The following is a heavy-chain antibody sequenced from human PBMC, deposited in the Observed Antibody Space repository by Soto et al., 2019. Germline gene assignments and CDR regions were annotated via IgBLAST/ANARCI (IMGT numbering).Heavy chain of an antibody. CDR1: GFTFSSYG. V-gene: IGHV3-30*18. D-gene: IGHD1-26*01. J-gene: IGHJ6*02. Sequence: PGGSLRLSCGASGFTFSSYGMHWVRQAPGKGLEWVAVISYDGSNKYYADSVKGRFTISRDNSKNTLYLQMNSLRAEDTAVYYCAKDKGGSYQRPYYYGMDVWGQGTTVTVSS. CDR3: AKDKGGSYQRPYYYGMDV. CDR2: ISYDGSNK.